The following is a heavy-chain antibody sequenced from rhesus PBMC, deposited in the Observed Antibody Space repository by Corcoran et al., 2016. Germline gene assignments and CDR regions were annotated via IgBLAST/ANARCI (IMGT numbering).Heavy chain of an antibody. J-gene: IGHJ2*01. CDR1: GGSISSSNW. CDR2: IYGSGGTT. V-gene: IGHV4-93*01. D-gene: IGHD2-15*01. CDR3: ARGNTLLTWYFDL. Sequence: QVQLQESGPAVVMPSETLSLTCAVSGGSISSSNWWSWIRQSPGKGLEWIGGIYGSGGTTESNPSLRSRVTISKDTSKKQFSLKLSSVTAADTAVYYCARGNTLLTWYFDLWGPGTPITSSS.